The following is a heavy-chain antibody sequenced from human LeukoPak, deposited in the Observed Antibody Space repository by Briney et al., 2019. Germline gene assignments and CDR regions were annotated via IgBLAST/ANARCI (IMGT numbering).Heavy chain of an antibody. V-gene: IGHV1-69*05. CDR3: AIGRVGYCSGGSCYSDDY. CDR1: GGTFSSYA. Sequence: SVKVSCKASGGTFSSYAISWVRQAPGQGLEWMGRIIPIFGTANYAQKFQGRVTITTDESTSTAYMELSSLRSEDTAVYYCAIGRVGYCSGGSCYSDDYWGQGTLVTVSS. D-gene: IGHD2-15*01. CDR2: IIPIFGTA. J-gene: IGHJ4*02.